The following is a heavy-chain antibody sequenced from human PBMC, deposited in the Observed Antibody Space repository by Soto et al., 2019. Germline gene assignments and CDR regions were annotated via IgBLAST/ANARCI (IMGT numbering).Heavy chain of an antibody. CDR1: GGSISSGGYY. CDR2: IYYSGST. D-gene: IGHD6-6*01. J-gene: IGHJ5*02. CDR3: ARESSEGPTNWFDP. Sequence: QVQLQESGPGLVKPSQTLSPTCTVSGGSISSGGYYWSWIRQHPGKGLEWIGYIYYSGSTYYNPSLKSRVTISEDTSKNQFALKLSSVTAADTAVYYCARESSEGPTNWFDPWGQGTLVTVSS. V-gene: IGHV4-31*03.